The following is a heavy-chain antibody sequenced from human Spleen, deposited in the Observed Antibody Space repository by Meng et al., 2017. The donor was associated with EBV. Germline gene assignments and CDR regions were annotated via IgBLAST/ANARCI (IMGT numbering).Heavy chain of an antibody. V-gene: IGHV1-69*06. D-gene: IGHD6-19*01. CDR1: GGTFSDHT. CDR3: ASLTEYSSGSTS. J-gene: IGHJ5*02. CDR2: ITPIFGTT. Sequence: QAQLVQSGAEVKKPGSSMKVSCKASGGTFSDHTISWLRQAPGHGLEWMAGITPIFGTTNYAQNFQDRVTISADTSTATLSMELISLRSDDTAVYYCASLTEYSSGSTSWGQGTLVTVSS.